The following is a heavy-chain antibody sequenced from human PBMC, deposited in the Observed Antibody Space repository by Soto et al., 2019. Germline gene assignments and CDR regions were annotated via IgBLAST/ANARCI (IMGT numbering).Heavy chain of an antibody. CDR1: GYTFTSYG. CDR2: ISAYNGNT. J-gene: IGHJ3*02. D-gene: IGHD3-10*01. V-gene: IGHV1-18*01. Sequence: ASVKVSCKASGYTFTSYGISWVRQAPGQGLEWMGWISAYNGNTNYAQKLQGRVTMTTDTSTSTAYMELRSLRSDDTAVYYCARDHYYGSGSYYNVGAFDIWGQGAMVTVSS. CDR3: ARDHYYGSGSYYNVGAFDI.